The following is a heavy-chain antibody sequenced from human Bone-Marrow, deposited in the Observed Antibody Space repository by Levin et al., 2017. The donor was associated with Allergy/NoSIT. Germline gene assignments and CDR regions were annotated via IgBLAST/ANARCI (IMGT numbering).Heavy chain of an antibody. CDR1: GFRFSSHS. V-gene: IGHV3-48*01. Sequence: SGGSLRLSCAASGFRFSSHSMNWVRQAPGKGLEWISYIGSSGNSKYYADSVQGRFTISRDNAKNSVFLQLNSLRTNDTAVYFCAREKSGTAVTGPNWFDPWGQGTRVTVSS. CDR2: IGSSGNSK. CDR3: AREKSGTAVTGPNWFDP. D-gene: IGHD6-13*01. J-gene: IGHJ5*02.